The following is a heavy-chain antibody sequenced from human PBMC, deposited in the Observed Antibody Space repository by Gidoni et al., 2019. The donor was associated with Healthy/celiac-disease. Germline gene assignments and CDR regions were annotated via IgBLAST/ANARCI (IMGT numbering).Heavy chain of an antibody. CDR3: ASTYPGYCSSTSCYTGYFQH. J-gene: IGHJ1*01. V-gene: IGHV4-34*01. CDR1: GGSFSGYY. Sequence: QVQLQQWGAGLLKPSETLSLTCAVYGGSFSGYYWSWIRQPPGKGLEWIGEINHSGSTNYNPSLKSRVTISVDTSKNQFSLKLSSVTAADTAVYYCASTYPGYCSSTSCYTGYFQHWGQGTLVTVSS. D-gene: IGHD2-2*02. CDR2: INHSGST.